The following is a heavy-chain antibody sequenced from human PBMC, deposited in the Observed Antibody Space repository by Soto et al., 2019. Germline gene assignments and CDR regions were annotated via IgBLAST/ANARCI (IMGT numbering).Heavy chain of an antibody. J-gene: IGHJ4*02. D-gene: IGHD4-17*01. Sequence: QVQLQESGPGLVKPSETVSLTCTVSGGSISSYYWSWIRQPPGKGLEWIGYIDYSGSTNYNPSLKSRVTISVDTSKNQFSLKLSSVTAADTAVYYCARRYGGHFDYWGQGTLVTVSS. CDR1: GGSISSYY. CDR3: ARRYGGHFDY. CDR2: IDYSGST. V-gene: IGHV4-59*08.